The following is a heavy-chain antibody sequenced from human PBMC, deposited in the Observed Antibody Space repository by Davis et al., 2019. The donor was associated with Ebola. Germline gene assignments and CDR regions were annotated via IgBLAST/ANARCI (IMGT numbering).Heavy chain of an antibody. D-gene: IGHD5-18*01. V-gene: IGHV3-48*03. CDR2: IGNSGDKG. CDR3: VPGTRI. J-gene: IGHJ4*02. Sequence: GGSLRLSCEASGFIFSDYEMNWVRQTPGKGLEWVAYIGNSGDKGYYADSVKGRFTISRDNAKNSLFLQMNNLRVEDSAHYYCVPGTRIRGQGILVTVSS. CDR1: GFIFSDYE.